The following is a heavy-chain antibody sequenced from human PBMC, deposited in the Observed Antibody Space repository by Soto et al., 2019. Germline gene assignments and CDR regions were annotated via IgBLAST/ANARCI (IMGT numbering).Heavy chain of an antibody. Sequence: SETLSLTCTVSGVSISNSSYYWGWIRRPPGKGLEWIGTIYYSGITYYNPSLKSRVTISVDTSKNQFSLKLTSVTAADTAVYYCARHGSNWGQGTLVTVPQ. V-gene: IGHV4-39*01. CDR1: GVSISNSSYY. CDR2: IYYSGIT. CDR3: ARHGSN. J-gene: IGHJ4*02.